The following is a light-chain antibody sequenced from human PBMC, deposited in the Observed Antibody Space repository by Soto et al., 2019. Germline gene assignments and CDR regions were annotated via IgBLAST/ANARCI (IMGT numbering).Light chain of an antibody. CDR1: QSVNAN. J-gene: IGKJ1*01. Sequence: EVVMTQSPATLSVSPGERATLSCRASQSVNANLAWYQQKPGQAPRLLIHGASNRATGIPARVSGSGFGTEFIPPISSLQPESIAVNSCQQYNTWLWTFGQGNKLEI. CDR2: GAS. V-gene: IGKV3-15*01. CDR3: QQYNTWLWT.